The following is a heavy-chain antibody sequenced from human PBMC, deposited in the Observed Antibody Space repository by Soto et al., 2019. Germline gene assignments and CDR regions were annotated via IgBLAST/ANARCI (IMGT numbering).Heavy chain of an antibody. CDR2: IYYSGST. CDR1: GGSISSSSYY. V-gene: IGHV4-39*01. CDR3: ARHGDGWLRLLDY. Sequence: QLQLQESGPGLVKPSETLSLTCTVSGGSISSSSYYWGWIRQPPGKGLEWIGSIYYSGSTYYNPSLKSRVTISVDTSKNQFSLKLSSVTAADTAVYYCARHGDGWLRLLDYWGQGTLVTVSS. D-gene: IGHD5-12*01. J-gene: IGHJ4*02.